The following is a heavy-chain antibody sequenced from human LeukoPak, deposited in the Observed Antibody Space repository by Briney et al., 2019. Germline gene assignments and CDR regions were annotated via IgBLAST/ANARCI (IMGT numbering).Heavy chain of an antibody. J-gene: IGHJ6*02. V-gene: IGHV3-30*04. CDR3: ARDATHYYYGMDV. Sequence: PGGSLRLSCAASGFTLSSYAMHWVRQAPGKGLEWVAVISYDGSNKYYADSVKSRFTISRDNSKNTLYLQMNSLRAEDTAVYYCARDATHYYYGMDVWGQGTTVTVSS. CDR1: GFTLSSYA. CDR2: ISYDGSNK.